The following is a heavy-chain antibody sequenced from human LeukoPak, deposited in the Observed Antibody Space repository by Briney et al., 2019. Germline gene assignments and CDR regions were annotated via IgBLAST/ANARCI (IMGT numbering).Heavy chain of an antibody. V-gene: IGHV3-21*01. Sequence: GGSLRLSCAASGFTFSSYSMNWVRQAPGKGLEWVSSISSRSSYIYYAYSVKGRFTISRDNAKNSLYLQMNSLRAEDTAVYYCARDPRGYSGYDSHAFDIWGQGTMVTVSS. CDR3: ARDPRGYSGYDSHAFDI. CDR2: ISSRSSYI. D-gene: IGHD5-12*01. CDR1: GFTFSSYS. J-gene: IGHJ3*02.